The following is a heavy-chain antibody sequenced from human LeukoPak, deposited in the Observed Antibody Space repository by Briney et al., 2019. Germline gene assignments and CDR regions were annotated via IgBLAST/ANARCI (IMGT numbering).Heavy chain of an antibody. CDR2: IRYDGSNK. Sequence: PGGSLRLSCAASGFTFSSYGMHWVRQAPGKGLEWVAFIRYDGSNKYYADSVKGRFTISRDNSKNTLYLQMNSLRGEDTAVYYCAKGPHSGSYYYYYYMDVWGKGTTVTISS. J-gene: IGHJ6*03. V-gene: IGHV3-30*02. CDR1: GFTFSSYG. CDR3: AKGPHSGSYYYYYYMDV. D-gene: IGHD1-26*01.